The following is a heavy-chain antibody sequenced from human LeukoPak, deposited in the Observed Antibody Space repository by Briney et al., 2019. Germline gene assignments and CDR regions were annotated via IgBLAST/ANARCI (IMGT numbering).Heavy chain of an antibody. CDR3: ARAYGSGSYTLLFFDY. CDR1: GYTFTSYY. V-gene: IGHV1-46*01. J-gene: IGHJ4*02. D-gene: IGHD3-10*01. Sequence: ASVKVSCKASGYTFTSYYMHWVRQAPGQGLEWMGIVNPSGGSTSYAQKFQGRVTMTRDTSTSTVYMELSSLRSEDTAVYYCARAYGSGSYTLLFFDYWGQGTLVTVSS. CDR2: VNPSGGST.